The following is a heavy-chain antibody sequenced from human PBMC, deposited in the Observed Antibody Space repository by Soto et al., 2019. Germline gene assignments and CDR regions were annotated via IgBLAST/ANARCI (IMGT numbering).Heavy chain of an antibody. J-gene: IGHJ3*02. CDR2: ISYAGSNK. Sequence: QVQLVESGGGVVQPGRSLRLSCSASGFTFSSYGMNWVRQAPGKGLEWVALISYAGSNKYYADSVKGRFTISRDNSKNTLYLQMNSLRAEDTAVYYCEKDDTPLGSFDIWGQGTMLTVSS. CDR3: EKDDTPLGSFDI. CDR1: GFTFSSYG. D-gene: IGHD2-15*01. V-gene: IGHV3-30*18.